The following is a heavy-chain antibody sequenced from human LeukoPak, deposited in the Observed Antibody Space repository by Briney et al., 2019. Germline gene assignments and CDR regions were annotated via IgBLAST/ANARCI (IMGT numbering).Heavy chain of an antibody. CDR2: ISGSGYST. CDR1: GFTFSTYA. D-gene: IGHD3-16*01. V-gene: IGHV3-23*01. J-gene: IGHJ4*02. Sequence: GGSLRLSCAASGFTFSTYAMSWVRQAPGKGLEWVSGISGSGYSTYYADSVKGRFTISRDNSKNTLYLQMNSLRAEDTAIYYCAKGPMIQCFDSWGQGTLVTVSS. CDR3: AKGPMIQCFDS.